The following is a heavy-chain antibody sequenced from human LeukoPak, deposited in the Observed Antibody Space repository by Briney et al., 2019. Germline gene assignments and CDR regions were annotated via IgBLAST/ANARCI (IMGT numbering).Heavy chain of an antibody. V-gene: IGHV4-59*01. Sequence: SETLSLTCTVSGGSISSYYWSWIRQPPGKGLEWIGYIYYSGSTNYNPSLKSRVTISVDTSKNQFSLKLRSVTAADTAVYYCARGNWNYASFWFDPWGQGTLVTVSS. D-gene: IGHD1-7*01. CDR1: GGSISSYY. J-gene: IGHJ5*02. CDR2: IYYSGST. CDR3: ARGNWNYASFWFDP.